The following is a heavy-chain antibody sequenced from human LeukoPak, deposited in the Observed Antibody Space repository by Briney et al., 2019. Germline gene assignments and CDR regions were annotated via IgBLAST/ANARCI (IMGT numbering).Heavy chain of an antibody. CDR1: GYSISSGYY. CDR2: IYHSGST. Sequence: PSETLSLTCTVSGYSISSGYYWGWIRQPPGKGLEWIGSIYHSGSTYYNPSLKSRVTISVDTSKNQFSLKLSSVTAADTAVYYWAREGGKHLLNWFDPGGREPWSPSPQ. J-gene: IGHJ5*02. D-gene: IGHD2-21*01. V-gene: IGHV4-38-2*02. CDR3: AREGGKHLLNWFDP.